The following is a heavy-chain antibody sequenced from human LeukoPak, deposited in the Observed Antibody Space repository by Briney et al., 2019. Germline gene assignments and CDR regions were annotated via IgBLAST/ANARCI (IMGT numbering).Heavy chain of an antibody. Sequence: SETLSLTCSVSGGSISSYYWSWIRQPPGKGLEWIGYIYYTGATYYNPSLESRVTISIDTSKRQLSLELRSVTAADTAVYSCARDRRESSKANDAFDIWGQGTMVTVSS. V-gene: IGHV4-59*01. CDR2: IYYTGAT. J-gene: IGHJ3*02. CDR3: ARDRRESSKANDAFDI. CDR1: GGSISSYY. D-gene: IGHD4-11*01.